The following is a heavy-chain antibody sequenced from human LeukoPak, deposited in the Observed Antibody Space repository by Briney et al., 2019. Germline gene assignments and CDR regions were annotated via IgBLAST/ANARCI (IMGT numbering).Heavy chain of an antibody. CDR1: GGSISSYY. V-gene: IGHV4-59*12. D-gene: IGHD1-7*01. CDR2: IYYSGST. CDR3: ARAGWNYALNVDY. J-gene: IGHJ4*02. Sequence: SETLSLTCTVSGGSISSYYWSWIRQPPGKGLEWIGYIYYSGSTYYNPSLKSRVTISVDTSKNQFSLKLSSVTAADTAVYYCARAGWNYALNVDYWGQGTLVTVSS.